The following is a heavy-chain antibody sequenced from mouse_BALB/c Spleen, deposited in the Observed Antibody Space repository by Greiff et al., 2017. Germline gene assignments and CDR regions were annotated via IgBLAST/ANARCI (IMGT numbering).Heavy chain of an antibody. CDR2: IDPANGNT. CDR3: ASLYGNYGYFDV. Sequence: EVQLQESGAELVKPGASVKLSCTASGFNIKDTYMHWVKQRPEQGLEWIGRIDPANGNTKYDPKFQGKATITADTSSNTAYLQLSSLTSEDTAVYYCASLYGNYGYFDVWGAGTTVTVSS. CDR1: GFNIKDTY. J-gene: IGHJ1*01. V-gene: IGHV14-3*02. D-gene: IGHD2-1*01.